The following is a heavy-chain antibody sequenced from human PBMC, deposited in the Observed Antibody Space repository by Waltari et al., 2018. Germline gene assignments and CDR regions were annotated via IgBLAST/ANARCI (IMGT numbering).Heavy chain of an antibody. CDR3: ARDPGIAVAGTRYFDL. CDR1: GCSISSHY. J-gene: IGHJ2*01. CDR2: IYYSGST. D-gene: IGHD6-19*01. V-gene: IGHV4-59*11. Sequence: QVLLQESGPGLVKPSETLSLTCTVSGCSISSHYLSCIRQPPGKGLEWIGYIYYSGSTNYNPSLKSRVTISVDTSKNQFSLKLSSVTAADTAVYYCARDPGIAVAGTRYFDLWGRGTLVTVSS.